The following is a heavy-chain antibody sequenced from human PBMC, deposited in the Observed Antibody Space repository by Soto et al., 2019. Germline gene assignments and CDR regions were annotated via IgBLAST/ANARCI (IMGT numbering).Heavy chain of an antibody. J-gene: IGHJ6*02. V-gene: IGHV3-21*01. CDR2: ISSSSSYI. CDR3: ARGVVSAARHMSYYYYGMDV. D-gene: IGHD6-6*01. CDR1: GFTFSSYS. Sequence: EVQLVESGGGLVKPGGSLRLSCAASGFTFSSYSMNWVRQAPGKGLEWVSSISSSSSYIYYADSVKGRFTISRDNAKNSLYLQMNSLRAEDTAVYYCARGVVSAARHMSYYYYGMDVWGQGTTVTVSS.